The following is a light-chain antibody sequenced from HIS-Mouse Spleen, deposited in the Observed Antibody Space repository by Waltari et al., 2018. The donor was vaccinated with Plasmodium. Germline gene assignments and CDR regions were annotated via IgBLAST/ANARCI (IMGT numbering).Light chain of an antibody. CDR2: LGS. V-gene: IGKV2-28*01. CDR1: HSLLHSNGYNY. Sequence: DIVMTQSPLSLPVTPGEPASISCRSSHSLLHSNGYNYLDWYLQKPGHSPQLLIYLGSNRASGVPDRFSGSGSGTDFTLKISRVEAEDVGVYYCMQALQTPLTFGGGTKVEIK. J-gene: IGKJ4*01. CDR3: MQALQTPLT.